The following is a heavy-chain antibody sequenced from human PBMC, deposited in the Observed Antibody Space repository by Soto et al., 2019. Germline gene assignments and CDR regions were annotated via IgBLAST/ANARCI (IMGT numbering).Heavy chain of an antibody. D-gene: IGHD3-10*01. V-gene: IGHV4-31*03. CDR1: DDSINCDKYY. CDR3: ARARPGSYFEFEY. J-gene: IGHJ4*02. CDR2: IYSRGNT. Sequence: PSETLSLTCSVSDDSINCDKYYWRWIRQPPGKGLEWIGYIYSRGNTYYTPSLKSRIDIAVDTSKDQFSLRVSSVTAADTAVYYCARARPGSYFEFEYWGQGTLVTVSS.